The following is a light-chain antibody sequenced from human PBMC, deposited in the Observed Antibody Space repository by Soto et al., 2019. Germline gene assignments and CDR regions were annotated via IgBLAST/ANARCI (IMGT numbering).Light chain of an antibody. Sequence: DIQMTQSPSSLSASVGDRVTITCRASENIFSYVNWYQQKSGHAPKLLIFGTSSLHSGVPSGFSGSGSGTEFTLTINSLQPEDFATYYCQQSYSTPRTFGGGTKVDIK. CDR2: GTS. CDR1: ENIFSY. CDR3: QQSYSTPRT. J-gene: IGKJ4*01. V-gene: IGKV1-39*01.